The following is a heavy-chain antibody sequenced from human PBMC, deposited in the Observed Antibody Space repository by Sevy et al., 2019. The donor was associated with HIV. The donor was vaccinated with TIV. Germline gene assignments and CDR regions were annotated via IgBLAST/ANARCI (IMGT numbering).Heavy chain of an antibody. J-gene: IGHJ4*02. D-gene: IGHD3-10*01. CDR3: AKGSRGSGSFLLSVPDY. CDR1: GFTFDDYA. Sequence: GGSLRLSCAASGFTFDDYAMHWVRQAPGKGLEWVSGISWNSGSIGYADSVKGRFTISRDNAKNSLYLQMNSLRADDTALYYCAKGSRGSGSFLLSVPDYWGQGTLVTVSS. CDR2: ISWNSGSI. V-gene: IGHV3-9*01.